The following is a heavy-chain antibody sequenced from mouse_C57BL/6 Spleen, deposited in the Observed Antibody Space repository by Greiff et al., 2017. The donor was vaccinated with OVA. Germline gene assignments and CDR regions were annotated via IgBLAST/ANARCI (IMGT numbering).Heavy chain of an antibody. CDR3: TSYDLIDRAMDY. Sequence: QVQLQQSGAELVRPGASVTLSCKASGYTFTDYEMHWVKQTPVHGLEWIGAIDPETGGTAYNQKFKGKAILTADKSSSTAYMELRSLTSEDSAVYYCTSYDLIDRAMDYWGQGTSVTVSS. D-gene: IGHD2-12*01. CDR2: IDPETGGT. J-gene: IGHJ4*01. CDR1: GYTFTDYE. V-gene: IGHV1-15*01.